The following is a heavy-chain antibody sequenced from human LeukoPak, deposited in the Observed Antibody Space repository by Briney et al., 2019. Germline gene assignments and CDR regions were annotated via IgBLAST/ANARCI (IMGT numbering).Heavy chain of an antibody. CDR2: ISSSRGYM. CDR1: GFTFTTYG. V-gene: IGHV3-21*01. J-gene: IGHJ2*01. CDR3: ARYLGYCTNDDCYKRSWYFDL. D-gene: IGHD2-8*01. Sequence: PGKSLRLSCAASGFTFTTYGMNWVRQPPGNGLGWVSSISSSRGYMYYADSVKGRFTIPRDNAKHSLYLQINSLRAEDTAVYYCARYLGYCTNDDCYKRSWYFDLWGRGTLVTVSS.